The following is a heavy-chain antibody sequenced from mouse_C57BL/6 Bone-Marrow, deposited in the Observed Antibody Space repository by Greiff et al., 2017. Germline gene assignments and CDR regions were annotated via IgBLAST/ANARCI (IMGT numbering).Heavy chain of an antibody. Sequence: EVKLVESGPVLVKPGASVKMSCKASGYTFTDYYMHWVKQSPGKSLEWIGVINPYNGGTSYNQKFKGKATLTVDKSSSTAYMELNSLTSEDSAVYYCARWLPLYAMDYWGQGTSVTVSS. V-gene: IGHV1-19*01. D-gene: IGHD2-2*01. CDR3: ARWLPLYAMDY. CDR2: INPYNGGT. J-gene: IGHJ4*01. CDR1: GYTFTDYY.